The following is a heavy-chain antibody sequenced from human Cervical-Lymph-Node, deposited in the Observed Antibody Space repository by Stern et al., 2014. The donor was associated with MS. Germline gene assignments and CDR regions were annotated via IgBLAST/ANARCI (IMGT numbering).Heavy chain of an antibody. D-gene: IGHD6-6*01. CDR1: GYTFINYD. J-gene: IGHJ5*02. V-gene: IGHV1-8*01. CDR3: ARGLVVSSSLWFDP. Sequence: VQLLQSGAEVKKPGASVKVSCKASGYTFINYDINWVRQAPGRGIEWIGWMNPNIGNTGYAQEFQGRVTMTTNTSISTVYMELSSLTSDDTAVYYCARGLVVSSSLWFDPWGQGTLVTVSS. CDR2: MNPNIGNT.